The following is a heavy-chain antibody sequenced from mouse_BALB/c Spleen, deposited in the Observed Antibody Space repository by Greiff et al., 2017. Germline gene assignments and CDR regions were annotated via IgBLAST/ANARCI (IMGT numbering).Heavy chain of an antibody. CDR2: ISSGGSYT. CDR3: ARQTGPFDY. CDR1: GFTFSSYA. D-gene: IGHD4-1*01. J-gene: IGHJ2*01. V-gene: IGHV5-9-3*01. Sequence: EVQLVESGGGLVKPGGSLKLSCAASGFTFSSYAMSWVRQTPEKRLEWVATISSGGSYTYYPDSVKGRFTISKDNAKNTLYLQMSSLRSEDTAMYYCARQTGPFDYWGQGTTLTVSS.